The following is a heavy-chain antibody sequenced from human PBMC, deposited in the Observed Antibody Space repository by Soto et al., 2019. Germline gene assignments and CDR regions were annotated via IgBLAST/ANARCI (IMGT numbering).Heavy chain of an antibody. D-gene: IGHD2-2*01. CDR1: GFSFSDYT. CDR2: ISGSTSYT. CDR3: ARDGAFCSGTGCRDYYHYMDF. J-gene: IGHJ6*03. Sequence: EVQLVESGGGLVKPGGSLRLSCAASGFSFSDYTMNWVRRAPGKGLEWVSSISGSTSYTYYADSLKGRFTVSRDNAEKSLYLQMHSLRAEDTTVYYCARDGAFCSGTGCRDYYHYMDFWGKGTTVTVSS. V-gene: IGHV3-21*01.